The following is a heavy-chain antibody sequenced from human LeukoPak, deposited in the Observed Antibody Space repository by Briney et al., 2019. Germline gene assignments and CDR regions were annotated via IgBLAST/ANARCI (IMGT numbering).Heavy chain of an antibody. V-gene: IGHV3-48*03. Sequence: PGGSLRLSCAASGFTFSSYEMNWVRQAPGKVLELVSYISSSGSTIYYADSVKGRFTISRDNAKNSLYLQMNSLRAEDTAVYYCARDGDGDGYKFDYWGQGTLVTVSS. J-gene: IGHJ4*02. CDR2: ISSSGSTI. D-gene: IGHD5-24*01. CDR3: ARDGDGDGYKFDY. CDR1: GFTFSSYE.